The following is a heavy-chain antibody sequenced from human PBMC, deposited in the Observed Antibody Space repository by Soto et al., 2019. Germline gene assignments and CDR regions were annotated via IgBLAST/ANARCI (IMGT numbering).Heavy chain of an antibody. V-gene: IGHV4-59*01. Sequence: SEPLSLTCGVYGGSFRNYYWTWIRQPPGKGLEWIGHMYFSGTTNFNPSLKSRITMSVDTSKNQFSLKLSSVTAADTAVYYCARAAETGGNWFDPWGQGTLVTVSS. CDR3: ARAAETGGNWFDP. D-gene: IGHD1-1*01. J-gene: IGHJ5*02. CDR2: MYFSGTT. CDR1: GGSFRNYY.